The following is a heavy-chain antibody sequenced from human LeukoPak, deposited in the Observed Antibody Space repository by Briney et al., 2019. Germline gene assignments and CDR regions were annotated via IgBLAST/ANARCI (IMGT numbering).Heavy chain of an antibody. J-gene: IGHJ6*03. D-gene: IGHD6-19*01. CDR3: AKVGIDSSGWSYYYYYYMDV. V-gene: IGHV3-30*02. CDR1: GFTFSSYG. CDR2: IRYDGSNK. Sequence: GGSLRLSCAASGFTFSSYGMHWVRQAPGKGLEWVAFIRYDGSNKYYADSVKGRFTISRDNSKNTLYLQMNSLRAEDTAVYYCAKVGIDSSGWSYYYYYYMDVWGKGTTVTISS.